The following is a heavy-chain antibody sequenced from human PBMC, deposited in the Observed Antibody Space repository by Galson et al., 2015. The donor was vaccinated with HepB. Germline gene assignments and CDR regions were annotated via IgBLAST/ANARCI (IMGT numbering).Heavy chain of an antibody. CDR2: INPSGCST. D-gene: IGHD2-15*01. Sequence: SVKVSCKASGYTFTSYYMHWVRQAPGQGLEWMGIINPSGCSTSYAQKLQGRVTMTRDTSTSTVYMELSSLRSEDTAVYYCARGQSYCSGGSCYSSIFDYWGQGTLVTVSS. V-gene: IGHV1-46*04. CDR1: GYTFTSYY. CDR3: ARGQSYCSGGSCYSSIFDY. J-gene: IGHJ4*02.